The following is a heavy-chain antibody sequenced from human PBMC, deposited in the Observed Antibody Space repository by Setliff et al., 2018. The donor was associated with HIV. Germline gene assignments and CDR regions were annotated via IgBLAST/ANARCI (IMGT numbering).Heavy chain of an antibody. Sequence: SVKVSCKASGDIFSRYGISWVRQAPGQGLEWMGGIIPIYGTANSAQKFQGRVTITADESTSTAYMELSTLRSEDTAVYYCARDTGYYDSTVSPPYNWFDPWGQGTLVTVSS. J-gene: IGHJ5*02. CDR3: ARDTGYYDSTVSPPYNWFDP. V-gene: IGHV1-69*13. CDR1: GDIFSRYG. CDR2: IIPIYGTA. D-gene: IGHD3-22*01.